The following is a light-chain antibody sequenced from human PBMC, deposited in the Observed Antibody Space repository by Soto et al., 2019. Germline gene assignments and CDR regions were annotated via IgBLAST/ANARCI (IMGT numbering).Light chain of an antibody. CDR3: QQYDSSPWT. V-gene: IGKV3-20*01. CDR1: QSISSSY. J-gene: IGKJ1*01. Sequence: EIMLTQSPGTLSLSPGERATLSCRASQSISSSYLAWYQQKPGQAPRLLLYGASSRATGIPDRFSGSGSGTDFTLTISRREPEDFAVYYCQQYDSSPWTFGQGTKVEIK. CDR2: GAS.